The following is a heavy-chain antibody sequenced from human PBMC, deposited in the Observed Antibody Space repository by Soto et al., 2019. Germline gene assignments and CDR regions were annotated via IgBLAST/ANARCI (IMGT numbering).Heavy chain of an antibody. CDR2: ISTFNGKT. CDR3: ARLLTEGATFREDAFDL. V-gene: IGHV1-18*01. Sequence: QIQLVQSGGDVKTPGASVKVSCTTSRYTFTSHGIAWVRQAPGQGLEWMGWISTFNGKTEYAQKFQGRVTMTADTITSTVHMELRSLRSDETAVYYCARLLTEGATFREDAFDLWGPGTKVTVSS. J-gene: IGHJ3*01. CDR1: RYTFTSHG. D-gene: IGHD3-9*01.